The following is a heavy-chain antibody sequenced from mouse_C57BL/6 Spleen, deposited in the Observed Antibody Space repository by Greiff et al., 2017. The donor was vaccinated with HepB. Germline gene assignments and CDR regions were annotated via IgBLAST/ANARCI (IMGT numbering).Heavy chain of an antibody. J-gene: IGHJ4*01. CDR3: ARRGQLRLRSYYYAMDY. Sequence: QVQLQQSGPGLVQPSQSLSITCTVSGFSLTSYGLHWVRQSPGKGLEWLGVIWSGGSTDYNAAFISRLSISKDNSKSQVFFKMNSLQADDTAIYYCARRGQLRLRSYYYAMDYWGQGTSVTVSS. CDR2: IWSGGST. V-gene: IGHV2-2*01. CDR1: GFSLTSYG. D-gene: IGHD3-2*02.